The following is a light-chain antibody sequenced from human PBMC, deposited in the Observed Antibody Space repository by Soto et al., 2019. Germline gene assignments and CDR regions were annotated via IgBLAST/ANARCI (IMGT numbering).Light chain of an antibody. Sequence: EIVMTQSPATLSVSPGERATLSCRASQSVRSNLAWYQQKPGQAPRLLIYGASTRATGIPARFSGSGSETEFTLTISSLQSEDFAVYHCQQYSNWPQSFGQATKVDIK. CDR3: QQYSNWPQS. CDR2: GAS. J-gene: IGKJ2*03. V-gene: IGKV3-15*01. CDR1: QSVRSN.